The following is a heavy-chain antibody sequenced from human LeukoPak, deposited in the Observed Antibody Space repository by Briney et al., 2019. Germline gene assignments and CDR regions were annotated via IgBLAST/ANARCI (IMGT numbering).Heavy chain of an antibody. Sequence: ASVKVSCKASGYTFTGYYMHWVRQPPGQGLEWMGWINPNSGGTNYAQKFQGRVTMTRDTSISTAYMELSRLRSDDTAVYYGARVVLSTVAGPTRAYNWFDPWGQGTLVTVSS. V-gene: IGHV1-2*02. J-gene: IGHJ5*02. CDR2: INPNSGGT. D-gene: IGHD6-19*01. CDR3: ARVVLSTVAGPTRAYNWFDP. CDR1: GYTFTGYY.